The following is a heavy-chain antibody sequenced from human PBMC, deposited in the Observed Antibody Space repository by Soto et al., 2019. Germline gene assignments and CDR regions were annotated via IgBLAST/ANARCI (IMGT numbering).Heavy chain of an antibody. CDR3: ARAQGSGFLVS. Sequence: QVQLQESGPGLVKPPQTLSLTCTVSGGSISGGNYYWSWIRQPPGKGLQWIGNIYYSGSTYYNPSLKSRVIMSVDTSKNQFSLELSSVTAADTAVYYCARAQGSGFLVSWGQGTLVTVSS. CDR2: IYYSGST. V-gene: IGHV4-30-4*01. D-gene: IGHD3-10*01. J-gene: IGHJ4*02. CDR1: GGSISGGNYY.